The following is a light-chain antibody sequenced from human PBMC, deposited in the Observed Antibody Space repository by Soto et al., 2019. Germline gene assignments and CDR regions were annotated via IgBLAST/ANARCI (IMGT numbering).Light chain of an antibody. V-gene: IGKV3-20*01. CDR2: GAS. CDR3: QQYSSTFWT. J-gene: IGKJ1*01. Sequence: EIVLTQSPGTLSLSPGERTTLSCRASQSISSSYLAWYQQKPGQAPRLLVYGASSRATGIPDRFSGSGSGTDFNITISRLEPEDFALYYCQQYSSTFWTLGQGTKVEIK. CDR1: QSISSSY.